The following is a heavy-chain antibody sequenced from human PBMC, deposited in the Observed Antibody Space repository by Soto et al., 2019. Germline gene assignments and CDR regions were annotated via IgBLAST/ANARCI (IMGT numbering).Heavy chain of an antibody. D-gene: IGHD2-21*02. CDR2: IIPIFGTT. J-gene: IGHJ4*02. Sequence: QVQLVQSGAEVKKPGSSVKVSCKASGGTFSGYAISWVRQAPGQGLEWMGGIIPIFGTTSYSQKFQGRLTIAADESTSTAYMQLSSLRSEDTAVYYCARDAKGVTTPFDYWGQGTLVTVSP. V-gene: IGHV1-69*01. CDR1: GGTFSGYA. CDR3: ARDAKGVTTPFDY.